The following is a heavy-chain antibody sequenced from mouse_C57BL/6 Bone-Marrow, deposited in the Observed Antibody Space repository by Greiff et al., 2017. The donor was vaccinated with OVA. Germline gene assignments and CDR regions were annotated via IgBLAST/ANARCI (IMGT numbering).Heavy chain of an antibody. CDR1: GFTFSDYY. CDR3: AKYYSNYGYFDY. J-gene: IGHJ2*01. V-gene: IGHV5-16*01. Sequence: EVQLQQSEGGLVQPGSSMKLSCTASGFTFSDYYMAWVRQVPEKGLEWVANINYDGSSTYYLDSLKSRFIISRDNAKNILYLQMSSLKSEDTATYYCAKYYSNYGYFDYWGQGTTLTVSS. D-gene: IGHD2-5*01. CDR2: INYDGSST.